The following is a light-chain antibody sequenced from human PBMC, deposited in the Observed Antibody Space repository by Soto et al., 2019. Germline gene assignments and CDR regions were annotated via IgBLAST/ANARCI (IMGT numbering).Light chain of an antibody. CDR2: GAS. CDR3: HQYGSSPPVT. Sequence: ESVLTQSPGTLSLSPGERATLSCRAIQSVSSSYLAWYQQKPGQAPRLLIYGASSRATGIPDRFSGSGSGTDFTLTISRLEPEDFAMYYCHQYGSSPPVTFGQGTRLEIK. V-gene: IGKV3-20*01. CDR1: QSVSSSY. J-gene: IGKJ5*01.